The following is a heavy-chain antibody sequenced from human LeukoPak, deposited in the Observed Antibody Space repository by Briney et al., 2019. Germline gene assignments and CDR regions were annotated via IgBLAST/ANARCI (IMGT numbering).Heavy chain of an antibody. Sequence: GGSLRLSCASSGFTVSSNYMSWVRQAPGKGLEWVSVIYSGGNTYYADSVKGRFTISRDNSKNTLYLQMNSLRAEDTAVYYCARDPYFDYWGQGTLVTVSS. CDR2: IYSGGNT. CDR1: GFTVSSNY. CDR3: ARDPYFDY. V-gene: IGHV3-53*01. J-gene: IGHJ4*02.